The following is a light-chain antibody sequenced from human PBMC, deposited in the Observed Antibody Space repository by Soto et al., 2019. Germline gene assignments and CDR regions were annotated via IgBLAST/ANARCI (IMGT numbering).Light chain of an antibody. CDR3: GSWDSSLGGHV. CDR2: DNH. CDR1: RSTLGRHS. J-gene: IGLJ1*01. V-gene: IGLV1-51*01. Sequence: QSVLTHPPSVSAAPGQKVTISWSGSRSTLGRHSVSWYQQVPRTAPKLLIYDNHKRPSGIPDRFSGSKSGTSATLGITGLQTGFECDYYCGSWDSSLGGHVFRTG.